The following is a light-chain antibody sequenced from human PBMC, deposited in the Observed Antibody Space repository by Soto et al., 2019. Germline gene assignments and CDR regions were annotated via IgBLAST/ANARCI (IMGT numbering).Light chain of an antibody. CDR3: QQTYRFPLT. J-gene: IGKJ4*01. V-gene: IGKV1-39*01. Sequence: DIQMTQSPSSLSASVGDRVTITCRASQSITTYLVWYQQKPGKAPRLLIYSASNLQSGVPSRFSSSGSGTDFTLTISSLQPEDFATYYCQQTYRFPLTFGGGTNVDIK. CDR2: SAS. CDR1: QSITTY.